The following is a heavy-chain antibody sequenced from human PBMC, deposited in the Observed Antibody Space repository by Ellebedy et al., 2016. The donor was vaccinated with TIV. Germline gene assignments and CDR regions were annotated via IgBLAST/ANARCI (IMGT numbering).Heavy chain of an antibody. CDR2: ISAYTGNT. D-gene: IGHD2-8*01. J-gene: IGHJ4*02. V-gene: IGHV1-18*01. CDR1: GYPFNSYG. Sequence: ASVKVSCKASGYPFNSYGISWVRQAPGQGLEWMGWISAYTGNTDYAQKVQGRLTMSTDTSTSTAYMELRSLRSDDTAVYYCARDMVQGMVSRYLWFDYWGQGTLVTVSS. CDR3: ARDMVQGMVSRYLWFDY.